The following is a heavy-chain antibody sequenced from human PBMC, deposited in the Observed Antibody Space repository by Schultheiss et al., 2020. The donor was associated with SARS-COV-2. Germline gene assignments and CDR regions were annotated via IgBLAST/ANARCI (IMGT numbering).Heavy chain of an antibody. D-gene: IGHD3-3*01. J-gene: IGHJ4*02. CDR2: IVVGSGNT. CDR1: GYTFTGYY. V-gene: IGHV1-2*02. Sequence: ASVKVSCKASGYTFTGYYMHWVRQAPGQGLEWMGWIVVGSGNTNYAQKFQGRVTMTRNTSISTAYMELSSLRSDDTAVYYCARDPYDFWSGYYRAYYFDYWGQGTLVTVSS. CDR3: ARDPYDFWSGYYRAYYFDY.